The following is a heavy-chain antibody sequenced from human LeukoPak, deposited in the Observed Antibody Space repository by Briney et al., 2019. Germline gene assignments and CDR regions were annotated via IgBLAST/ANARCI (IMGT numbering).Heavy chain of an antibody. CDR3: ARLDCSGGSCYPFDY. V-gene: IGHV5-51*01. CDR1: GYSFTSYW. J-gene: IGHJ4*02. D-gene: IGHD2-15*01. CDR2: IYPGDSDT. Sequence: GESLKISCKGSGYSFTSYWIGWVRQMPGKGLAWMGIIYPGDSDTRYSPSFQGQVTISADKSISTAYLQWSSLKASDTAMYYCARLDCSGGSCYPFDYWGQGTLVTVSS.